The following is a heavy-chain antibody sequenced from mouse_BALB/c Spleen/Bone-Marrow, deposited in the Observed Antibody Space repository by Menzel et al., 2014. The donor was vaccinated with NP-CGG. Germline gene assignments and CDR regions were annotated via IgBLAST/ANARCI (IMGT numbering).Heavy chain of an antibody. CDR3: ARYGNYAMDY. CDR2: ILPGSGST. Sequence: QVQLQQSGAELMKPGASVKIFCKATGYIFSSYWIEWVKQRPGHGLEWIGEILPGSGSTNYNEKFKGKATFTADTSSNTAYMQLSSLTSEDSAVYYCARYGNYAMDYWGQGTSVTVSS. J-gene: IGHJ4*01. CDR1: GYIFSSYW. V-gene: IGHV1-9*01. D-gene: IGHD2-1*01.